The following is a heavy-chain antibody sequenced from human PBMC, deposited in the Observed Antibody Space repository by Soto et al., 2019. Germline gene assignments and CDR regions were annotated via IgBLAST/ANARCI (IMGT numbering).Heavy chain of an antibody. Sequence: SETLSLTCSVSGGSISSYYWSWIRQPAGKGLEWIGRIYTSGSTDYNPSLKSRVTMSVDTSKSQFSLNLSSVTAADTAVYFCARERQWSSYNYYGMDVWGQGTTVTVS. CDR3: ARERQWSSYNYYGMDV. V-gene: IGHV4-4*07. D-gene: IGHD6-19*01. CDR1: GGSISSYY. J-gene: IGHJ6*02. CDR2: IYTSGST.